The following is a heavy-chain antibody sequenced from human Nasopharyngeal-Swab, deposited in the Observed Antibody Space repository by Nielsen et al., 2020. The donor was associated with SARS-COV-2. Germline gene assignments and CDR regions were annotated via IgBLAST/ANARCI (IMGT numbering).Heavy chain of an antibody. V-gene: IGHV3-66*01. D-gene: IGHD3-22*01. CDR1: GFTVSSNY. CDR3: ARDFHHYYDSSGYQPPTWYGMDV. Sequence: GESLKISCAASGFTVSSNYMSWVRQAPGKGPEWVSVIYSGGSTYYADSVKGRFTISRDNSKNTLYLQMNSLRAEDTAVYYCARDFHHYYDSSGYQPPTWYGMDVWGQGTTVTVSS. CDR2: IYSGGST. J-gene: IGHJ6*02.